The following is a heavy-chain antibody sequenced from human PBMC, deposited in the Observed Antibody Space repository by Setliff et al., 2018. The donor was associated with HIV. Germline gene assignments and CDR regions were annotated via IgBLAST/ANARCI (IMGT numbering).Heavy chain of an antibody. V-gene: IGHV4-31*01. CDR1: GGSISSGGYY. D-gene: IGHD3-9*01. Sequence: KASETLSLTCTVSGGSISSGGYYWSWIRQHPGKGLEWIGYIYYSGSTYYNPSLKSLVTISVDTSKNQFSLNLSSVTAADTAVYYCARPFDWGSSHPLGYWSQGTLVTVSS. CDR2: IYYSGST. J-gene: IGHJ4*02. CDR3: ARPFDWGSSHPLGY.